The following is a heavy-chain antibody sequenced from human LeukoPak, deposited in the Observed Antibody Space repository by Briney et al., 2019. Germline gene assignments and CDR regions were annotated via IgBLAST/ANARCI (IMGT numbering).Heavy chain of an antibody. CDR2: INTSGST. V-gene: IGHV4-61*02. Sequence: PSQTLSLTCTVSGGSISSGSYYWRWIRQPAGKGLEGIGRINTSGSTNYNPSLKSRVTISVDTSNNQFSLKLSSVTAADTAVYYCASIQSYYFGLDVWGQGTTVTVSS. D-gene: IGHD4-11*01. CDR3: ASIQSYYFGLDV. CDR1: GGSISSGSYY. J-gene: IGHJ6*02.